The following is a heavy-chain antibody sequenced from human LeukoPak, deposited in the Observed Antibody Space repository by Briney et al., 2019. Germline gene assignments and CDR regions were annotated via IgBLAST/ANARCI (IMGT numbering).Heavy chain of an antibody. J-gene: IGHJ4*02. CDR2: ISAYNGNT. D-gene: IGHD3-22*01. V-gene: IGHV1-18*01. CDR3: AIPFPDYYDSSGYSSRFDY. CDR1: GYTFTSYG. Sequence: ASVKVSCKASGYTFTSYGISWVRQAPGQGLEWMGWISAYNGNTNYAQKLQGRVTMTTDTSTSTAYMELRSLRSDDTAVYYCAIPFPDYYDSSGYSSRFDYWGQGTLVTVSS.